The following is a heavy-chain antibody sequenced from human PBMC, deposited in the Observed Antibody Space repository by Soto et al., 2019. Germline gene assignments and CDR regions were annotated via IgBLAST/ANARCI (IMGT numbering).Heavy chain of an antibody. CDR2: IYSSGST. CDR3: ARHQSQSSSYVDP. V-gene: IGHV4-39*01. Sequence: QLQLQESGPGLVKPSETLSLTCTVSGGSISSSSYYWGWIRQPPGKGLEWIGSIYSSGSTYYNTSLKGRVTISVDTSRIRFSLKLSSVTAADTAVYYCARHQSQSSSYVDPWGQGTLVTVSS. J-gene: IGHJ5*02. D-gene: IGHD6-13*01. CDR1: GGSISSSSYY.